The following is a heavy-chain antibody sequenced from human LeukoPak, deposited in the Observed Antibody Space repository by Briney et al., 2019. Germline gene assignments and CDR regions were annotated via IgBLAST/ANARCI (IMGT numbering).Heavy chain of an antibody. CDR2: IYYSGST. V-gene: IGHV4-59*01. CDR1: GGSISSYY. J-gene: IGHJ6*02. D-gene: IGHD6-6*01. Sequence: PSETLSLTCTVSGGSISSYYWSWIWQPPGKGLEWIGYIYYSGSTNYNPSLKSRVTISVDTSKNQFSLKLSSVTAADTAVYYCARGIAARRYYYYYGMDVWGQGTTVTVSS. CDR3: ARGIAARRYYYYYGMDV.